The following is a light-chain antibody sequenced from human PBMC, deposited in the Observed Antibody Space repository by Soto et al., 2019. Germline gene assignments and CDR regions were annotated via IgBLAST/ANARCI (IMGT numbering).Light chain of an antibody. CDR2: EVS. V-gene: IGLV2-14*01. CDR1: SSDVGGYNY. J-gene: IGLJ1*01. CDR3: SSYTGSSTPCV. Sequence: QSALTQPASVSGSPGQSLTISCTGTSSDVGGYNYVSWYQQHPGKAPKLMIYEVSNQPSGVSNRFSGSKSGNTASLTISGLQAEDGADYYCSSYTGSSTPCVFGTGTKVTVL.